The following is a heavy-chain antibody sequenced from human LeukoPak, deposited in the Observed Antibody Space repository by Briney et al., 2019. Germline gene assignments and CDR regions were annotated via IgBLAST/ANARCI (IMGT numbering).Heavy chain of an antibody. J-gene: IGHJ5*02. D-gene: IGHD1-26*01. CDR1: GGSISSYY. Sequence: PSETLSLTCTVSGGSISSYYWSWTRQPAGKGLEWIGRIYTSGSTNYNPSLKSRVTMSVDTSKNQFSLKLSSVTAADTAVYYCARVISGELPTNNWFDPWGQGTLVTVSS. V-gene: IGHV4-4*07. CDR2: IYTSGST. CDR3: ARVISGELPTNNWFDP.